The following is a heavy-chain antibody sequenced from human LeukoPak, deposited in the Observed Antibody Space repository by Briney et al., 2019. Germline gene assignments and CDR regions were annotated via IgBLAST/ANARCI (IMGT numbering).Heavy chain of an antibody. CDR1: GFTFDDYA. J-gene: IGHJ6*03. CDR3: AKDWGANYYYYMDV. CDR2: ISWNSGSI. D-gene: IGHD3-16*01. Sequence: GGSLRLSCAASGFTFDDYAMHWVRQAPGEGLEWVSGISWNSGSIGYADSVKGRFTISRENAKNSLYLQMNSLRAEDTALYYCAKDWGANYYYYMDVWGKGTTVTISS. V-gene: IGHV3-9*01.